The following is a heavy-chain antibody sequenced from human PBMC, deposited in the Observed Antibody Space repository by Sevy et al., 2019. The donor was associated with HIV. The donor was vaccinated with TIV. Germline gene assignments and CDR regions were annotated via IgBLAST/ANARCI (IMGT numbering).Heavy chain of an antibody. Sequence: LSLTCTVSGGSISSGDYYWSWIRQPPGKGLEWIGYIYYSGSTYYNPSLKSRVTISVDTSKNQFSLKLSSVTAADTAVYYCARDRLVGTAEVFDYWGQGTLVTVSS. CDR2: IYYSGST. CDR3: ARDRLVGTAEVFDY. V-gene: IGHV4-30-4*01. CDR1: GGSISSGDYY. J-gene: IGHJ4*02. D-gene: IGHD2-21*01.